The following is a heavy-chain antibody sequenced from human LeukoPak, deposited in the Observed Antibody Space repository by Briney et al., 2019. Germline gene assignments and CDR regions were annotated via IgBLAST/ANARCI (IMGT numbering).Heavy chain of an antibody. Sequence: GSLRLSCAASGLTFSSEWMGWVRQAPGKGLEWVGRIKNTADGGTIDYAAAVKGRFTISRDDSKKTLYLQMNSLKSEDTALYYCTSAESLLRYWGQGTLVTVSS. CDR2: IKNTADGGTI. V-gene: IGHV3-15*01. CDR1: GLTFSSEW. J-gene: IGHJ4*02. CDR3: TSAESLLRY. D-gene: IGHD2-15*01.